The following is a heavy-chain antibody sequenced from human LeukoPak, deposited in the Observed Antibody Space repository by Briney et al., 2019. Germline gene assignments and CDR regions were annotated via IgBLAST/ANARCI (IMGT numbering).Heavy chain of an antibody. J-gene: IGHJ5*02. V-gene: IGHV4-39*07. CDR2: IYYSGST. CDR3: ARDSGRWYVYNWFHP. Sequence: SETLSLTCTVSGGSISSDSYYWGWIRQPPGKGLERIGSIYYSGSTDYNPSLKSRVTISIDTSKNQFSLKLSSVTAADTAIYYCARDSGRWYVYNWFHPWGQGTLVTVSS. D-gene: IGHD3-10*01. CDR1: GGSISSDSYY.